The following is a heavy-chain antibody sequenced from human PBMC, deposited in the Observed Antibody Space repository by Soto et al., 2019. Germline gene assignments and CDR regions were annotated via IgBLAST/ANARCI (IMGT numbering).Heavy chain of an antibody. CDR2: IYYSGST. CDR1: GGSISSYY. D-gene: IGHD4-17*01. CDR3: ASHGPKSLYGDYGRGRAFDI. Sequence: SETLSLTCTVSGGSISSYYWSWIRQPPGKGLEWIGYIYYSGSTNYNPSLKSRVTISVDTSKNQFSLKLSSVTAADTAVYYCASHGPKSLYGDYGRGRAFDIWGQGTMVTVSS. V-gene: IGHV4-59*08. J-gene: IGHJ3*02.